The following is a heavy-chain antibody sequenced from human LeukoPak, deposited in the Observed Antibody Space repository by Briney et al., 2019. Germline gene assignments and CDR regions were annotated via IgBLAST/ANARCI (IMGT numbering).Heavy chain of an antibody. CDR3: ASYFYYYYGMDV. CDR2: IYYSGST. Sequence: SETLSLTCTVSGGSISSSSYYWGWIRQPPGKGLEWIGSIYYSGSTYYNPSLKSRVTISVDTSKNQFSLKLSSVTAADTAVYYCASYFYYYYGMDVWAKGPRSPSP. J-gene: IGHJ6*02. V-gene: IGHV4-39*07. CDR1: GGSISSSSYY.